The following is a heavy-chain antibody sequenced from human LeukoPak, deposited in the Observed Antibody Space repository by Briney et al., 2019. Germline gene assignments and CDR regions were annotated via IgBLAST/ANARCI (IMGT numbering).Heavy chain of an antibody. CDR1: GFTFSSYS. V-gene: IGHV3-49*04. CDR3: TRAVSTYYYDSSGCY. CDR2: IRSKAYGGTT. D-gene: IGHD3-22*01. Sequence: GGSLRLSCAASGFTFSSYSMNWVRQAPGKGLEWVGFIRSKAYGGTTEYAASVKGRFTISRDDSKSIAYLQMNSLKTEDTAVYYCTRAVSTYYYDSSGCYWGQGTLVTVSS. J-gene: IGHJ4*02.